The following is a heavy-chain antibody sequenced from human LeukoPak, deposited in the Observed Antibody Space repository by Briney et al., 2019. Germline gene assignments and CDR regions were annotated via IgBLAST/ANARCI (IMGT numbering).Heavy chain of an antibody. CDR2: IGSTTNSI. D-gene: IGHD5-12*01. CDR3: ARDEYSGLYYYMDV. Sequence: GGSLRLSCAASGFSFSIYEMNWVRQAPGNGLEWVSYIGSTTNSIYYADSVKGRFTISRDNAKKSLHLQMNSLRAEDTAVYYCARDEYSGLYYYMDVWGKGTTVTVSS. V-gene: IGHV3-48*03. CDR1: GFSFSIYE. J-gene: IGHJ6*03.